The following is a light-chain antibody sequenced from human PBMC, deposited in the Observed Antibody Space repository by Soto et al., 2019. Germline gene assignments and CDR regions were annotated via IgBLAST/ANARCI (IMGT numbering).Light chain of an antibody. CDR1: W. J-gene: IGKJ1*01. V-gene: IGKV1-5*01. Sequence: DIQMTQSPSSLSSSVGDRVTITWLSWYQQRPGKAPKLLIYDVSSLQSGVPSRFSGSGSGTEFTLTISSLQPDDFATYYCQHYKMYSPWTFGQGTKVDIK. CDR3: QHYKMYSPWT. CDR2: DVS.